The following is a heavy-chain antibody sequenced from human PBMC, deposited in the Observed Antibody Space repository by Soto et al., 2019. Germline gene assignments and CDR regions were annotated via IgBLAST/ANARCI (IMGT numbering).Heavy chain of an antibody. J-gene: IGHJ4*02. CDR1: EFTFGSYA. CDR3: AKVSLGGTEWYQGHFDH. D-gene: IGHD2-2*01. V-gene: IGHV3-23*01. Sequence: EVQLLESGGGLVQPGGSLRLSCAASEFTFGSYAMSWVRQAPGKGLEWVSSISGGGSSTYYAGSVEGRFTTSRDNSKNTLHLQMSSLRAEDTAFSDWAKVSLGGTEWYQGHFDHWGQGSLVTVSS. CDR2: ISGGGSST.